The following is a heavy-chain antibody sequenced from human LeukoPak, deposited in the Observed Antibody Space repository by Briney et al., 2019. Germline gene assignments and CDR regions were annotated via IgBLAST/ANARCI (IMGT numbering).Heavy chain of an antibody. J-gene: IGHJ4*02. Sequence: SETLSLTCAVYGGSFSGYYWSWIRQPPGKGPELIGEINHSGSTNYNPSLKSRVTISVDTSKNQFSLKLSSVTAADTAVYYCARVASSSWYYFDYWGQGTLVTVSS. D-gene: IGHD6-13*01. CDR2: INHSGST. V-gene: IGHV4-34*01. CDR1: GGSFSGYY. CDR3: ARVASSSWYYFDY.